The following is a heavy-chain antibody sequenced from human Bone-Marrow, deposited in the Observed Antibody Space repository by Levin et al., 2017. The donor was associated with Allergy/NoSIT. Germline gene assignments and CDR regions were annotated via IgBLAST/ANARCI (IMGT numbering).Heavy chain of an antibody. J-gene: IGHJ4*02. Sequence: SETLSLTCAVYGGSFSGYYWSWIRQPPGKGLEWIGEINHSGSTNYNPSLKSRVTISVDTSKNQFSLKLSSVTAADTAVYYCARVGCSGGSCYRYPDYWGQGTLVTVSS. CDR2: INHSGST. CDR1: GGSFSGYY. V-gene: IGHV4-34*01. D-gene: IGHD2-15*01. CDR3: ARVGCSGGSCYRYPDY.